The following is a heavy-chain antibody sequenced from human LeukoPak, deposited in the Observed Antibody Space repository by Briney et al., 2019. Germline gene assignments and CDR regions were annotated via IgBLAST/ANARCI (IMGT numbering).Heavy chain of an antibody. J-gene: IGHJ3*02. CDR3: AKVLRYWSGGRCRDAFGI. V-gene: IGHV3-33*06. CDR1: GFSFSTYG. D-gene: IGHD2-15*01. Sequence: GRSLRLSRAPSGFSFSTYGTQWGRHAPGKGLEWGAIIWNDGTNKYYADFVKGRFTFSNDNSKNTLYLQITRLGAEDTALYCCAKVLRYWSGGRCRDAFGIWGRGTMVTVSS. CDR2: IWNDGTNK.